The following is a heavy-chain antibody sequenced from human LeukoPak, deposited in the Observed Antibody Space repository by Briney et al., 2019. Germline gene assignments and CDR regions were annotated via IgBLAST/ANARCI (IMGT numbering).Heavy chain of an antibody. Sequence: GASVKVSCKASGGTFSSYAISWVRQAPGQGLEWMGGIIPIFGTANYAQKSQGRVTITADESTSTAYMELSSLRSEDTAVYYCARAGPYCGGDCYSNYYYMDVWGKGTTVTVSS. V-gene: IGHV1-69*13. CDR2: IIPIFGTA. CDR1: GGTFSSYA. D-gene: IGHD2-21*01. J-gene: IGHJ6*03. CDR3: ARAGPYCGGDCYSNYYYMDV.